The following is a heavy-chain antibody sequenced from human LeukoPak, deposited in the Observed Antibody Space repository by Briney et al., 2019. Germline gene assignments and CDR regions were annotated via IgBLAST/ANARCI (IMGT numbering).Heavy chain of an antibody. Sequence: PGGSLRLSCAASGFTFSSYAMSWVRQAPGKGLEWVSAISGSGGSTYYADSVKGRFTISRDNSKNPLYLQMNSLRAEDTAVYYCAKIAGGWFGELLSHYYFDYWGQGTLVTVSS. CDR1: GFTFSSYA. CDR2: ISGSGGST. D-gene: IGHD3-10*01. V-gene: IGHV3-23*01. CDR3: AKIAGGWFGELLSHYYFDY. J-gene: IGHJ4*02.